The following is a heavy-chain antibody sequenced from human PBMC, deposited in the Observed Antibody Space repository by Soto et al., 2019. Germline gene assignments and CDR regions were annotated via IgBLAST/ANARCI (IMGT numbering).Heavy chain of an antibody. V-gene: IGHV2-5*02. J-gene: IGHJ4*02. Sequence: QITLNESGPTQVKPRQTLTLTCTFSGFSLTTSGVGVGWIRQSPGKAPEWLALTYWDDDKRYSPSLKSRLTITKDTSKNQVVLTMVDLDPADTATYYCAHRVLRTVFGLVTTTAIYFDFWGQGTPVAVSS. CDR1: GFSLTTSGVG. CDR3: AHRVLRTVFGLVTTTAIYFDF. CDR2: TYWDDDK. D-gene: IGHD3-3*01.